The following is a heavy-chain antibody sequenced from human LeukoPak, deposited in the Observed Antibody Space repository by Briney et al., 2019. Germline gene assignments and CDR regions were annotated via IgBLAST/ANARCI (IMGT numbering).Heavy chain of an antibody. CDR1: GFTFSSYS. Sequence: GGSLRLSCAASGFTFSSYSMNWVRQAPGKGLEWVSSISSSSSYIYYADSVKGRFTISRDNAKNSLYLQMNSLRAEDTAVYYCAADCSGGSCYVFWFDPWGQGTLVTVPS. CDR2: ISSSSSYI. CDR3: AADCSGGSCYVFWFDP. D-gene: IGHD2-15*01. V-gene: IGHV3-21*01. J-gene: IGHJ5*02.